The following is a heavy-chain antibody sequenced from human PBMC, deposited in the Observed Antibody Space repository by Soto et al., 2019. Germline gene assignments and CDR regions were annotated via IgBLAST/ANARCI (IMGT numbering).Heavy chain of an antibody. Sequence: TLSLTCTVSGGSISINYWTWIRQPPGKGLEWIGYVYNSGSTNYNPSLKSRVTISEDTSKSQFSLKVNSMTAADTAVYYCARYRREAVAGYTLDNWGQGILVTVSS. V-gene: IGHV4-59*01. CDR2: VYNSGST. CDR3: ARYRREAVAGYTLDN. J-gene: IGHJ4*02. D-gene: IGHD6-13*01. CDR1: GGSISINY.